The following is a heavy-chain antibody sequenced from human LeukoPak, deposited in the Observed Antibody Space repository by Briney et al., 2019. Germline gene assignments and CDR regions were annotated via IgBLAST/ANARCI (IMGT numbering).Heavy chain of an antibody. J-gene: IGHJ4*02. CDR2: IWYDGSDK. Sequence: GRSLRLSCAASGFTFSDYGIHWVRRAPGKGLEWVAVIWYDGSDKYYADSVKGRFTISRDNSKNTLYLQMNSLRAEDTAVYYCARDDSSGYSDYWGQGTLVTVSS. V-gene: IGHV3-33*01. D-gene: IGHD3-22*01. CDR3: ARDDSSGYSDY. CDR1: GFTFSDYG.